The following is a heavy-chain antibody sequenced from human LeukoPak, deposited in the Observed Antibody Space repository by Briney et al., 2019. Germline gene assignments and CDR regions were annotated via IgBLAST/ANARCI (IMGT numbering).Heavy chain of an antibody. J-gene: IGHJ4*02. CDR3: ARVPGVLRFLEWLFGY. CDR2: INPNSGGT. V-gene: IGHV1-2*02. D-gene: IGHD3-3*01. Sequence: EASVKVSCKASGYTFTGYYMHWVRQAPGQGLEWMGWINPNSGGTNYAQKFQGRVTMTRDTSISTAYMELSRLRSDDTAVYYCARVPGVLRFLEWLFGYWGQGTLVAVSS. CDR1: GYTFTGYY.